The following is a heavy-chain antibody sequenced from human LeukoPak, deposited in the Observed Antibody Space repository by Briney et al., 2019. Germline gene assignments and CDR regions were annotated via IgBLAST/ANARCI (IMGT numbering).Heavy chain of an antibody. CDR3: ANLPGEYGDSFFFDY. CDR1: GFTFSSYA. J-gene: IGHJ4*02. CDR2: ISGSGGST. V-gene: IGHV3-23*01. D-gene: IGHD4-17*01. Sequence: GGSLRLSCAASGFTFSSYAMSWVRQAPGKGLEWVSAISGSGGSTYYADSVKGRFTISRDNSKNTLYLQMNGLRAEDTAVYYCANLPGEYGDSFFFDYWGQGTLVTVSS.